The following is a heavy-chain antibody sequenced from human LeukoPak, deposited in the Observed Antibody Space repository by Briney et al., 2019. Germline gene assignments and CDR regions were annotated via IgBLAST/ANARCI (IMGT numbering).Heavy chain of an antibody. CDR2: ISGSRGST. J-gene: IGHJ4*02. CDR3: ARGARGDYVWGSYRYLSYFDY. Sequence: GGSLRLSCAASGFTFSIYAMSWVRQAPGKGLEWVSAISGSRGSTYYADSVKGRFTISRDNSKNTLYLQMNSLRAEDTAVYYCARGARGDYVWGSYRYLSYFDYWGQGTLVTVSS. CDR1: GFTFSIYA. D-gene: IGHD3-16*02. V-gene: IGHV3-23*01.